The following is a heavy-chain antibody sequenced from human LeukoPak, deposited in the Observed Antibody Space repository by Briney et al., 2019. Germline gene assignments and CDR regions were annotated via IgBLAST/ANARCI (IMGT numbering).Heavy chain of an antibody. J-gene: IGHJ4*02. Sequence: SETLSLTCTVSGGSISGYYWSWIRQPPGKGLEWIGEINHSGSTNYNPSLKSRVTISVDTSKNQFSLKLSSITAADTAVYYCARAGSGYSFDYWGQGTLVTVSS. CDR2: INHSGST. D-gene: IGHD3-22*01. V-gene: IGHV4-34*01. CDR3: ARAGSGYSFDY. CDR1: GGSISGYY.